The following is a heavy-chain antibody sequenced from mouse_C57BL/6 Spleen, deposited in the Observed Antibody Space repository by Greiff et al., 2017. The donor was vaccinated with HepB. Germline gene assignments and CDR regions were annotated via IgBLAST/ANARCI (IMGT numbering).Heavy chain of an antibody. J-gene: IGHJ1*03. V-gene: IGHV5-17*01. Sequence: DVKLVESGGGLVKPGGSLKLSCAASGFTFSDYGMHWVRQAPEKGLEWVAYISSGSGTIYYADTVKGRFTISRDNAKNTLFLQMTSLRSEDTAMYYCARPVTGYFDVWGTGTTVTVSS. CDR3: ARPVTGYFDV. CDR2: ISSGSGTI. D-gene: IGHD2-13*01. CDR1: GFTFSDYG.